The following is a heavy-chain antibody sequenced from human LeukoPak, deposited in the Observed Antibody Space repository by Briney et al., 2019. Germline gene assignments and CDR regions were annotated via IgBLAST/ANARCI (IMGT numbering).Heavy chain of an antibody. CDR3: ARGGIAAAPDY. Sequence: ASVKVSCKASGYTFTSYGISWVRQAPGQGLEWMGWMNPNSGNTGYAQKFQGRVTMTRNTSISTAYMELSSLRSEDTAVYYCARGGIAAAPDYWGQGTLVTVSS. J-gene: IGHJ4*02. V-gene: IGHV1-8*02. CDR2: MNPNSGNT. CDR1: GYTFTSYG. D-gene: IGHD6-13*01.